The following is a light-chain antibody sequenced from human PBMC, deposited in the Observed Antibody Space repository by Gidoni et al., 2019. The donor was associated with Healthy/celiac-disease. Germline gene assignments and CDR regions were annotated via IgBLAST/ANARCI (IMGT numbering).Light chain of an antibody. V-gene: IGKV1-39*01. CDR1: QSISSY. CDR3: QQSYSTPIT. J-gene: IGKJ5*01. Sequence: DTQMTQSPSSLSASVGDRVTITCRARQSISSYLNWYQQKPGKAPKLLIYAASSLQSGVPSRFSGSGSGTDFTLTISSLQPEDFATYYCQQSYSTPITFGQGTRLEIK. CDR2: AAS.